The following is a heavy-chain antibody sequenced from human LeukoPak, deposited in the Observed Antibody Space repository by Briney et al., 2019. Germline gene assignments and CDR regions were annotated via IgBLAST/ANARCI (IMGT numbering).Heavy chain of an antibody. CDR3: ARAMVRGVIRKDNYYYYGMDV. CDR2: ISSSSSYI. D-gene: IGHD3-10*01. V-gene: IGHV3-21*01. J-gene: IGHJ6*04. Sequence: GGSLRLSCAASGFTFSSYSMNWVRQAPGKGLEWVSSISSSSSYIYYADSVKGRFTISRDNAKNSLYLQMNSLRAEDTAVYYCARAMVRGVIRKDNYYYYGMDVWGKGTTVTVSS. CDR1: GFTFSSYS.